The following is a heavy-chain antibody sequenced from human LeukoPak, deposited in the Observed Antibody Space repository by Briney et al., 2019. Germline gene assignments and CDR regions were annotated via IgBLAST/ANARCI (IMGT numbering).Heavy chain of an antibody. V-gene: IGHV4-39*07. D-gene: IGHD2-15*01. CDR3: ARDGVADATNWFDP. CDR2: IYYSGST. J-gene: IGHJ5*02. Sequence: SETLSLTCTVSGGSISSSSYYWGWIRQPPGKGLEWIGSIYYSGSTYYNPSLKSRVTISVDTSKNQFSLKLSSVTAADTAVYYCARDGVADATNWFDPWGQGTLVTVSS. CDR1: GGSISSSSYY.